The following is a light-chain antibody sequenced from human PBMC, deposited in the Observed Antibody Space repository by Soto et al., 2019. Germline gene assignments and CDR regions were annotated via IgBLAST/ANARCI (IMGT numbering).Light chain of an antibody. CDR3: QYYDSSVSVEYG. Sequence: QSVLKQPPSVSGAPGQTVTLSCTGSSSNIGAGDDVHWYQHLPGTAPPLLIYGNTNRPSGVPDRVSGAKSGTSASLASTGRQAVDEVDYYCQYYDSSVSVEYGFGTGTQGIVL. CDR2: GNT. J-gene: IGLJ1*01. V-gene: IGLV1-40*01. CDR1: SSNIGAGDD.